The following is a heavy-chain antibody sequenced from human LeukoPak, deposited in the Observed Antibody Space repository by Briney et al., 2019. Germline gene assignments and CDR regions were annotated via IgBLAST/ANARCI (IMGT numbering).Heavy chain of an antibody. D-gene: IGHD3-9*01. CDR2: IKQDGSEK. CDR3: ARDPSYYDILTGYYTPSYYFDY. J-gene: IGHJ4*02. Sequence: QPGGSLRLSCAASGFTFSSYAMSWVRQAPGKGLEWVANIKQDGSEKYYVDSVKGRFTISRDNAKNSLYLQMNSLRAEDTAVYYCARDPSYYDILTGYYTPSYYFDYWGQGTLVTVSS. CDR1: GFTFSSYA. V-gene: IGHV3-7*03.